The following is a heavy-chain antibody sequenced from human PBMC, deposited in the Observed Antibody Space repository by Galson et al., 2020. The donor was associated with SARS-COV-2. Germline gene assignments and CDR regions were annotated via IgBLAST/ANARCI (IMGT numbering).Heavy chain of an antibody. J-gene: IGHJ4*02. CDR3: ARVVAIQSGNGRIDS. CDR1: GDSINHNAYY. Sequence: SETLSLTCTVSGDSINHNAYYWGWIRQSPGKGLEWIGSVYNSGTTYSNPSLKGRVAISIDTSENHFSLNLMSVTAADTAVYYCARVVAIQSGNGRIDSWGQGILVSVSS. D-gene: IGHD5-12*01. V-gene: IGHV4-39*07. CDR2: VYNSGTT.